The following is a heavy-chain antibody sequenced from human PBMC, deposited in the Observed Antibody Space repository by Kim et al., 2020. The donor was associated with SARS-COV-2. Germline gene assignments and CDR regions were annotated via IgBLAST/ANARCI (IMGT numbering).Heavy chain of an antibody. D-gene: IGHD2-21*02. Sequence: SETLSLTCNVSGASVSSNTFYWGWIRQPPGKGLEWIGCIYDNGDTNYNASLKSRVTLSGDTSKNQFALRLSSVTAADAALYYCASADIKVTARTYYYLD. J-gene: IGHJ4*01. CDR1: GASVSSNTFY. CDR2: IYDNGDT. V-gene: IGHV4-61*01. CDR3: ASADIKVTARTYYYLD.